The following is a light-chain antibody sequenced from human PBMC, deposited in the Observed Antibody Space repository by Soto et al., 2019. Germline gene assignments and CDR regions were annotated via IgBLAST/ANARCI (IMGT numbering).Light chain of an antibody. J-gene: IGLJ1*01. CDR2: RNN. V-gene: IGLV1-40*01. CDR3: QSYDTSLSGGSV. Sequence: QSVLTQSPSVSGAPGQRVSISCTGTSSNIGAGFDVHWYQQLPATAPKLLIYRNNNRPSGVPDRFSGSKSGTSASLAITGLQAEDEADYYCQSYDTSLSGGSVFGTGTKLTVL. CDR1: SSNIGAGFD.